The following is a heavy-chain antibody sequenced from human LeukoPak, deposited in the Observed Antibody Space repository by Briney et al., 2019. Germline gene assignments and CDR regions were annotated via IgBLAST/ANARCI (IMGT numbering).Heavy chain of an antibody. CDR1: GYTFTGYY. J-gene: IGHJ4*02. V-gene: IGHV1-2*02. CDR3: LIIQLAGG. Sequence: GASVKVSCKASGYTFTGYYIHWVRQAPGQGLEWMGWINPVSGGTNYAQKFQGRVTMTSDTSISTAYMELSSLRSDDTAAYYCLIIQLAGGWGQGTLITVSP. D-gene: IGHD1-1*01. CDR2: INPVSGGT.